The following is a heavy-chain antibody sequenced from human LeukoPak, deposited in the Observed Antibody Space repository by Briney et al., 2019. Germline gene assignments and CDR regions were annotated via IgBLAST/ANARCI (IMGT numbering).Heavy chain of an antibody. D-gene: IGHD3-10*01. CDR1: GFHFSTYN. V-gene: IGHV3-21*04. CDR2: ISSSTTYI. CDR3: AKDAATYYYGSGSWH. Sequence: GGSLRLSCAASGFHFSTYNMNWVRQAPGKGLEWVSSISSSTTYIYYADSVKGRFTISRDDAKNSLYLQMNSLRAKDTAVYYCAKDAATYYYGSGSWHWGQGTLVTVSS. J-gene: IGHJ4*02.